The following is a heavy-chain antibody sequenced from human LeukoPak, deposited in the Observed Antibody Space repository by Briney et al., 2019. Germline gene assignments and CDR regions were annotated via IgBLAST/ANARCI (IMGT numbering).Heavy chain of an antibody. D-gene: IGHD3-22*01. CDR2: INWNGGSK. CDR1: GFTFDDYG. J-gene: IGHJ4*02. Sequence: GGSLRLSCAASGFTFDDYGMSWVRQAPGKGLEWVSGINWNGGSKGYADSVKGRFTISRDNAKNSLYLQMNSLRAEDTALYYCARATHYYESSGYDYWGQGTLVTVSS. CDR3: ARATHYYESSGYDY. V-gene: IGHV3-20*04.